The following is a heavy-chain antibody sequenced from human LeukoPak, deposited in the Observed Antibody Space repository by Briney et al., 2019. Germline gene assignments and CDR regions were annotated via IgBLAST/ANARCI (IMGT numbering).Heavy chain of an antibody. D-gene: IGHD2/OR15-2a*01. Sequence: GGSLRLSCAAPGFTFSSYWMSWVRQAPGKGLEWVANIKQDGSEKYYVDSVKGRFTISRDNAKNSLYLQMNSLRAEDTAVYYCARDLNRGLRDYWGQGTLVTVPS. CDR3: ARDLNRGLRDY. CDR2: IKQDGSEK. CDR1: GFTFSSYW. J-gene: IGHJ4*02. V-gene: IGHV3-7*05.